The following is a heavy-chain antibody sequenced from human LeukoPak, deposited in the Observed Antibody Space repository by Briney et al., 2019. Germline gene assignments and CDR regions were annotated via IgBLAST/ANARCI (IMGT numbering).Heavy chain of an antibody. J-gene: IGHJ4*02. V-gene: IGHV3-20*04. Sequence: GGSLRLSCAASGFTFDDYGMSWVRHAPGKGLEWVSGINWNGGSTGYADSVKGRFTISRDNAKNSLYLQMNSLRAEDTALYYCARAEGNYYDSSTGDYWGQRTLVTVSS. CDR1: GFTFDDYG. CDR3: ARAEGNYYDSSTGDY. D-gene: IGHD3-22*01. CDR2: INWNGGST.